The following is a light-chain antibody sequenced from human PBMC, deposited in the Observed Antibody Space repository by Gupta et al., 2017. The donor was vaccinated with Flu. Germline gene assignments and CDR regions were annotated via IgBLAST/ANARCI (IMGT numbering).Light chain of an antibody. V-gene: IGLV3-25*02. CDR1: ALSKQY. Sequence: YQLTQPPAMSLSPGQTATITCSGAALSKQYVYWYRQRPGQAPVFLIYKDTERASGIPDRISGSRSGTRVTLTIRGVQTEDEADYYCQSADITGATRVFGGGTKLFVL. CDR2: KDT. CDR3: QSADITGATRV. J-gene: IGLJ3*02.